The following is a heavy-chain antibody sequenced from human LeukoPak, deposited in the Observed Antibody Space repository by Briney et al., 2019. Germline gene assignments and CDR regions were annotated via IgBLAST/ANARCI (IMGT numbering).Heavy chain of an antibody. CDR2: ISYDGSNK. V-gene: IGHV3-30*03. Sequence: GGSLRLSCAASGFTFSNYGMHWVRQAPGKGLEWVAVISYDGSNKYYADSVKGRFTISRDNSKNTLYLQMNSLRAEDTAVYYCVGYYDFWSGYQPYYYYGMDVWGQGTTVTVPS. CDR3: VGYYDFWSGYQPYYYYGMDV. D-gene: IGHD3-3*01. CDR1: GFTFSNYG. J-gene: IGHJ6*02.